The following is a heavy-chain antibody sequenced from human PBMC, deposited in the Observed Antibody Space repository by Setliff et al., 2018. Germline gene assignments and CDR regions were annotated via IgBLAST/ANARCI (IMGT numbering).Heavy chain of an antibody. V-gene: IGHV4-38-2*01. J-gene: IGHJ4*02. D-gene: IGHD3-22*01. CDR3: ARAGVYYDSSGYYYVPIFDY. Sequence: PSETLSLTCAVSGYSISSGYYWGWIRQPPGKGREWSGSIYHSGSTYYNPSLKSRVTISVDTSKNQFSLKLSSVTAADTAVYYCARAGVYYDSSGYYYVPIFDYWGQGTLVTVSS. CDR1: GYSISSGYY. CDR2: IYHSGST.